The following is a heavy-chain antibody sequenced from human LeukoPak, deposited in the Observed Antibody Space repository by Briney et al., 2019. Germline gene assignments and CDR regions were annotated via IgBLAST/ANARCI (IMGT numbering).Heavy chain of an antibody. Sequence: ASVRVSSKASGYTFTNYDINWVRQAPGQGREWMGWRNPNSGRTGFAQKFQGRLTMTADTSISTAYMELSSLTSDDTAVYYCARGPVSTHGMDVWGQGTTVTVSS. V-gene: IGHV1-8*01. CDR1: GYTFTNYD. CDR2: RNPNSGRT. D-gene: IGHD6-13*01. CDR3: ARGPVSTHGMDV. J-gene: IGHJ6*02.